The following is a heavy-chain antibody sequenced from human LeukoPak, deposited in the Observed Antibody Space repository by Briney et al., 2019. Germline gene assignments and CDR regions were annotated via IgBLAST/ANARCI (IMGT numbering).Heavy chain of an antibody. CDR2: ISSSSSYI. CDR3: ARDCSSTSCYLSIDY. CDR1: GFTFSGYS. J-gene: IGHJ4*02. D-gene: IGHD2-2*01. V-gene: IGHV3-21*01. Sequence: PGGSLRLSCAASGFTFSGYSMNWVRQAPGKGLEWVSSISSSSSYIYYADSVKGRFTISRDNAKNSLYLQMNSLRAEDTAVYYCARDCSSTSCYLSIDYWGQGTLVTVSS.